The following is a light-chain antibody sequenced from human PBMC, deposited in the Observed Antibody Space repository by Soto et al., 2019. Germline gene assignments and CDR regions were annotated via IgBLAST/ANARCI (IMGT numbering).Light chain of an antibody. CDR2: DVS. CDR3: QQHASLPFT. Sequence: DIQMTQSPPSLSASVGDRVTITCQASQDITNYLNWYQQKPGKVPKLLIYDVSNLERGVPSRFSGHASGTDFSLTITSLQPEDTATYFCQQHASLPFTFGPGTKVDF. CDR1: QDITNY. V-gene: IGKV1-33*01. J-gene: IGKJ3*01.